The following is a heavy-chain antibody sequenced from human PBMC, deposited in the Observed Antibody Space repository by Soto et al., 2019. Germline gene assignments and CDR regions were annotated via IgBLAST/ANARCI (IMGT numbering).Heavy chain of an antibody. V-gene: IGHV1-18*01. CDR2: ISAYNGNT. Sequence: QVKLVQSGAEVKKPGASVKVSCKASGYTFTSYGISWVRQAPGQGLEWMGWISAYNGNTNYAQKLQGRVTMTTDTSTSTAYMELRSLRSDDTAVYYCARDSPYYYDSSGYYSRFDPWGQGTLVTVSS. D-gene: IGHD3-22*01. CDR3: ARDSPYYYDSSGYYSRFDP. CDR1: GYTFTSYG. J-gene: IGHJ5*02.